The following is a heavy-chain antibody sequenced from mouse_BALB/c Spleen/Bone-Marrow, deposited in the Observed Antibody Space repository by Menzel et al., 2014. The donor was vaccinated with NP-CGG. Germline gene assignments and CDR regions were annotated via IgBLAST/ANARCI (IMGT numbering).Heavy chain of an antibody. V-gene: IGHV5-4*02. J-gene: IGHJ3*01. D-gene: IGHD2-3*01. CDR3: ARDKGGYYVGGFAY. CDR1: GFTFSDYY. CDR2: ISDGGTYT. Sequence: DVKLQESGGGLVKPGGSLKLSCAASGFTFSDYYMYWVRQTPEKRLEWVATISDGGTYTYYSDSVKGRFTISRDNARNNLYLQMSSLKSEDTAMYYCARDKGGYYVGGFAYWGQGTLVTVSA.